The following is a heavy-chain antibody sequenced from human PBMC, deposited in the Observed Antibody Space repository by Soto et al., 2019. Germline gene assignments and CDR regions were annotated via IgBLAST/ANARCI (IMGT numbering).Heavy chain of an antibody. V-gene: IGHV4-31*03. CDR3: ARDSGLDYYGSGSYPNWFDP. CDR2: IYYSGST. D-gene: IGHD3-10*01. CDR1: GGSISSGGYY. J-gene: IGHJ5*02. Sequence: SETLSLTCTVSGGSISSGGYYWSWIRQHPGKGMEWIGYIYYSGSTYYKPSLKSRVTISVDTSKNQFSLKLSSVTAADTAVYYFARDSGLDYYGSGSYPNWFDPWGQGTLVTVSS.